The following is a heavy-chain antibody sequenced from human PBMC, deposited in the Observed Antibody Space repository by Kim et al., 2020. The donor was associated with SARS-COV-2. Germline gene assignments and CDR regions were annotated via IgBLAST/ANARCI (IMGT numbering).Heavy chain of an antibody. D-gene: IGHD3-10*01. CDR3: ARDRLLWFGELENWFDP. Sequence: SETLSLTCTVSGYSISSGYYWGWIRQPPGKGLEWIGSIYHSGSTYYNPSLKSRVTISVDTSKNQFSLKLSSVTAADTAVYYCARDRLLWFGELENWFDPWGQGTLVTVSS. J-gene: IGHJ5*02. CDR1: GYSISSGYY. CDR2: IYHSGST. V-gene: IGHV4-38-2*02.